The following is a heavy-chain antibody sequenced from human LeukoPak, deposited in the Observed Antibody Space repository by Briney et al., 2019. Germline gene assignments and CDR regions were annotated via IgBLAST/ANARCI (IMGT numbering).Heavy chain of an antibody. CDR1: GGTFSSYA. D-gene: IGHD3-22*01. V-gene: IGHV1-69*06. J-gene: IGHJ6*03. Sequence: ASVKVSCKASGGTFSSYAISWVRQAPGQGLEWMGRIIPIFSTANYAQKFQGRVTITADKSTSTAYMELSSLRSEDTAVYYCARGAEDSSGYYLNYYYYYMDVWGKGTTVTVSS. CDR3: ARGAEDSSGYYLNYYYYYMDV. CDR2: IIPIFSTA.